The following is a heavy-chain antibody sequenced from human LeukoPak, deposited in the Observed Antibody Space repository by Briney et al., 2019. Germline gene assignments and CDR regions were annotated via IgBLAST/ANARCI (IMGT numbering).Heavy chain of an antibody. J-gene: IGHJ4*02. CDR3: AKTRSLMVRGVLDY. V-gene: IGHV3-23*01. Sequence: GGSLRLSCAASGFTFSSYAMTWVRQAPGKGLEWVSGISAGGETTYYADSVKGRFTISSDNPKNTVYLQLYSLRAEDTAVYFCAKTRSLMVRGVLDYWGQGTLVTVSS. D-gene: IGHD3-10*01. CDR2: ISAGGETT. CDR1: GFTFSSYA.